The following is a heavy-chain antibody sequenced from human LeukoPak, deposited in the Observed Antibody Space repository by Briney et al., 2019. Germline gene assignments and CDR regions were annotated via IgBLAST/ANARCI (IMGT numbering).Heavy chain of an antibody. CDR1: GYTFTSYG. D-gene: IGHD2-2*01. CDR2: ISAYNGNT. V-gene: IGHV1-18*01. Sequence: ASVKVSCKASGYTFTSYGISWVRQAPGQGLEWMGWISAYNGNTNYAQKLQGRVTMTTDTSTSTAYMELRSLTSDDTAVYYCARGHCSSTSCYWVVRWFDPWGQGTLVTVSS. J-gene: IGHJ5*02. CDR3: ARGHCSSTSCYWVVRWFDP.